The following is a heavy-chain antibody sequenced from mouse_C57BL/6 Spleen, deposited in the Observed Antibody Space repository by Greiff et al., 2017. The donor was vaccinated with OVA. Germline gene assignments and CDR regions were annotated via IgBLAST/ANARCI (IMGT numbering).Heavy chain of an antibody. CDR2: IYPGGGYT. CDR3: ARKGGSSSYAMDY. CDR1: GYTFTNYW. J-gene: IGHJ4*01. V-gene: IGHV1-63*01. D-gene: IGHD1-1*01. Sequence: VQLQQSGAELVRPGPSVKMSCKASGYTFTNYWIGWAKQRPGHGLAWIGDIYPGGGYTNYTEKFKGKATLTADKSSSTAYMQFSSLTAEDAAIYYCARKGGSSSYAMDYWGQGTSVTVSS.